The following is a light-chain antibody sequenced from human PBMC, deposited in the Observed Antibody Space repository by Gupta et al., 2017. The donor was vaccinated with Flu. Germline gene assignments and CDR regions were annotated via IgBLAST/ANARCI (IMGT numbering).Light chain of an antibody. V-gene: IGKV2D-30*01. CDR2: WLS. CDR3: KQVEPWPWA. CDR1: QSLGYSAGNIY. Sequence: DVVTTQTPLSLAVALGQPASISCRPRQSLGYSAGNIYLHWFQQRPGRSPRRLLYWLSDSQSGVLDRFSGSGSGTYMTLEIIRIEAADVGLYYFKQVEPWPWAFGQGTKVEIK. J-gene: IGKJ1*01.